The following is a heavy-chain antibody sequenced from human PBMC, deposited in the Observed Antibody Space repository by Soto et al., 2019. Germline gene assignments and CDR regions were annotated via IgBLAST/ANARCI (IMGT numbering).Heavy chain of an antibody. J-gene: IGHJ4*02. D-gene: IGHD3-22*01. CDR1: GFTFRSYA. Sequence: GGSLRLSCAASGFTFRSYAMHWVRQAPGKGLEWVSAISGSGVSTYYADSVKGRFTISRDNSKNTLYLQMNSLRAEDTAVYYSAKSPGMYYYDSSGYYHYDYWGQGTLVTVSS. CDR2: ISGSGVST. CDR3: AKSPGMYYYDSSGYYHYDY. V-gene: IGHV3-23*01.